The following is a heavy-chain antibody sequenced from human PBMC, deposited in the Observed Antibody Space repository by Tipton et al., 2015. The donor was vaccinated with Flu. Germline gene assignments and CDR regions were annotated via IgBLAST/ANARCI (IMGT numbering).Heavy chain of an antibody. CDR2: ISSFGTTI. D-gene: IGHD7-27*01. CDR3: ATLTADDY. J-gene: IGHJ4*02. Sequence: SLRLSCAASGFAFDNYEMNWVRQAPGKGLERLSYISSFGTTISYADSVKGRFTISRDNAKNSLFLQLSSLRAEDTAVYYCATLTADDYWGQGNLVTVSS. V-gene: IGHV3-48*03. CDR1: GFAFDNYE.